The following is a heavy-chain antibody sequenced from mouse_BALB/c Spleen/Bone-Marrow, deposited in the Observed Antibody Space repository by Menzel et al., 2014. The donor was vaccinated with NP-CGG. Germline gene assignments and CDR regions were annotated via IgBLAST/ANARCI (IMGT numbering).Heavy chain of an antibody. D-gene: IGHD1-1*01. CDR1: GFTFSSFG. CDR2: ISSGSSTI. CDR3: ARSGSSSGYFDY. V-gene: IGHV5-17*02. Sequence: EVKVVDSGGGLVQPGGSRKLSCAASGFTFSSFGMHRVRQAPEKGLEWVAYISSGSSTIYYADTVMGRFTISRDNPKNTLFLQMTSLRSEDTAMYYCARSGSSSGYFDYWGQGTTLTVSS. J-gene: IGHJ2*01.